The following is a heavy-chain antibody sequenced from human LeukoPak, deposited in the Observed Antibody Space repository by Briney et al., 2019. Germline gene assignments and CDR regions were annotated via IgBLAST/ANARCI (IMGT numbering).Heavy chain of an antibody. CDR3: ARRAGGSVGD. CDR1: GGTISSSSYY. D-gene: IGHD3-16*01. J-gene: IGHJ4*02. CDR2: IYYSGST. V-gene: IGHV4-39*01. Sequence: SETLSLTCTVAGGTISSSSYYWGWIRQPPGKGLEWIGSIYYSGSTYYNPSLKSRVTISVDTSKNQFSLKLSSVTAADTAVYYCARRAGGSVGDWGQGTLVTVSS.